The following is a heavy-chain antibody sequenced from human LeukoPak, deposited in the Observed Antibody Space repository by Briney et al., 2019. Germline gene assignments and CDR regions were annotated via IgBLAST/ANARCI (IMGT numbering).Heavy chain of an antibody. CDR3: ARDILD. CDR1: EFIVSNWD. Sequence: PGGSLRLSCAASEFIVSNWDMRWVRQAPGKGLEWVASISRRTGDTQYADSVQGRFTISRDNIKNSLYLQMNSLRDEDTGAYFCARDILDWGRGTLVTVSS. J-gene: IGHJ2*01. CDR2: ISRRTGDT. D-gene: IGHD2-15*01. V-gene: IGHV3-11*05.